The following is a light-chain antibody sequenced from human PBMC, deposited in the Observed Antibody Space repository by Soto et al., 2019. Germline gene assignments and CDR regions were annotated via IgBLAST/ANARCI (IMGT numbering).Light chain of an antibody. CDR1: QSVSTN. V-gene: IGKV3-15*01. J-gene: IGKJ1*01. CDR2: GVS. CDR3: QQYNSWPPWT. Sequence: EIVMTQSPATLSVSPGERATLSCRASQSVSTNLAWYQQKPGQAPRLLISGVSTRATGIPARFSGSGSGTEFTLTISSLQSEDFAVYCCQQYNSWPPWTFGQGTKVEIK.